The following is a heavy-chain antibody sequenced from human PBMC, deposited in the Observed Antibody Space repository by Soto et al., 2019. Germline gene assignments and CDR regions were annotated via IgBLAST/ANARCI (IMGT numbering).Heavy chain of an antibody. V-gene: IGHV5-51*01. CDR2: IYPGDSET. CDR1: GYKFSNYW. D-gene: IGHD3-22*01. Sequence: GESLKISCQGSGYKFSNYWIGWVRQKPGKGLEWMGIIYPGDSETRNSPSFQGQVTISADRSTNTAYLQWSSLKASDTAMYYCARHRRTMKGQFYYYAMDVWGQGTTVTVSS. J-gene: IGHJ6*02. CDR3: ARHRRTMKGQFYYYAMDV.